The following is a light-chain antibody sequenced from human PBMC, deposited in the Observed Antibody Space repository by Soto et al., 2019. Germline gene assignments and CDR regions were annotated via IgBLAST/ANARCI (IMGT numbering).Light chain of an antibody. V-gene: IGLV2-14*01. J-gene: IGLJ3*02. CDR1: SSDVGAYNY. CDR2: EVS. Sequence: QCALTQPASVSGSPGQSITISCTGTSSDVGAYNYVSWHQQHPGKAPKVLIYEVSHRPSGVSNRFSASKSGNTASLTISGLQAEDEADYYCSSYTSTNTLVFGGGTKLTVL. CDR3: SSYTSTNTLV.